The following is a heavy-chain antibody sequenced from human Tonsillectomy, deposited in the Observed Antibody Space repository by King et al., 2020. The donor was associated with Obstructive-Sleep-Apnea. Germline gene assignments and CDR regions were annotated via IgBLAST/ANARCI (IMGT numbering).Heavy chain of an antibody. J-gene: IGHJ6*02. CDR2: IYYSGST. CDR1: GGSISSSSYY. D-gene: IGHD3-3*01. V-gene: IGHV4-39*07. Sequence: QLQESGPGLVKPSETLSLTCTVSGGSISSSSYYWGWIRQPPGKGLEWIGSIYYSGSTYYNPSLKSRVTISVDTSKNQFSLKLSSVTAADTAVYYCAGEMYDFWSGSRYYGVDVWGQGTTVTVSS. CDR3: AGEMYDFWSGSRYYGVDV.